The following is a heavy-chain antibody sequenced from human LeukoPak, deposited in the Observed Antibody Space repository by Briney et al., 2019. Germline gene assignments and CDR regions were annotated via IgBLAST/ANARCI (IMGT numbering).Heavy chain of an antibody. J-gene: IGHJ3*02. CDR3: AKDLSGLDAFDM. V-gene: IGHV3-23*01. D-gene: IGHD3/OR15-3a*01. Sequence: GGSLRLSCAASGFAFSSYAMSWVRRAPGKGLEWVSGISADGGSTYYADPVKGRFTISRDNSKNTLYMQMNSLRAEDAAVYYCAKDLSGLDAFDMWGQGTMVTVYS. CDR1: GFAFSSYA. CDR2: ISADGGST.